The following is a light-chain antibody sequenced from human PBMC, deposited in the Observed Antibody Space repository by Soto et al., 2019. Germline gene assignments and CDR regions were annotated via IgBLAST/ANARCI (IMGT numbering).Light chain of an antibody. Sequence: DIRMTQSPSTLSAFDGDRVTITCRASQSISLSLAWYQQKPGKAPDLLISDASNLERGVPSRFSGSGSGTEFTLTISSLQPDDFATYYCQQYNSYWTFGPGTKVDIK. CDR1: QSISLS. J-gene: IGKJ1*01. CDR2: DAS. CDR3: QQYNSYWT. V-gene: IGKV1-5*01.